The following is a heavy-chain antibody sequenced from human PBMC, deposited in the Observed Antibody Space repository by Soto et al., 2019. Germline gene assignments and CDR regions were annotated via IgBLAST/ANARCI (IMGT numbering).Heavy chain of an antibody. J-gene: IGHJ6*02. CDR3: ARDRYYDILTGYSGYYGMDV. V-gene: IGHV1-18*01. Sequence: QVQLVQSGAEVKKPGASVKVSCKASGYTFTSYGISWVRQAPGQGLEWMGWISAYNGNTNYAQKLQGRVTMTTDTSTSTAYMELRSLRSDGTAVYYCARDRYYDILTGYSGYYGMDVWGQGTTVTVSS. CDR1: GYTFTSYG. D-gene: IGHD3-9*01. CDR2: ISAYNGNT.